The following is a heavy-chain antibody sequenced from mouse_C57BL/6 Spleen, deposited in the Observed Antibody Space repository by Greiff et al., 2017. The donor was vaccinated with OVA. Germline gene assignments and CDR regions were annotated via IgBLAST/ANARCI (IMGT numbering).Heavy chain of an antibody. J-gene: IGHJ3*01. D-gene: IGHD2-5*01. CDR1: GFTFSSYA. Sequence: EVMLVESGGGLVKPGGSLKLSCAASGFTFSSYAMSWVRQTPEKRLEWVATISDGGSYTYYPDNVKGRFTISRDNAKNNLYLQMSHLKSEDTAMYYCARGSNWFAYWGQGTLVTVSA. V-gene: IGHV5-4*03. CDR2: ISDGGSYT. CDR3: ARGSNWFAY.